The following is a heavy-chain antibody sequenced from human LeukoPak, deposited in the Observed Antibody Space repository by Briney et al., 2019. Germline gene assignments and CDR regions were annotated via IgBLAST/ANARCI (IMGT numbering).Heavy chain of an antibody. CDR2: IYPGDSDT. V-gene: IGHV5-51*01. Sequence: GASLQISCKGSGSIFTSYWIGWVRRLPGKGLEWMGIIYPGDSDTRYSPSFQGQVTISADQSISSGYMQWSSLKASDTAMYYGARHAGAIGIEARRATPVDYWGQGTLVTVSS. D-gene: IGHD6-6*01. J-gene: IGHJ4*02. CDR3: ARHAGAIGIEARRATPVDY. CDR1: GSIFTSYW.